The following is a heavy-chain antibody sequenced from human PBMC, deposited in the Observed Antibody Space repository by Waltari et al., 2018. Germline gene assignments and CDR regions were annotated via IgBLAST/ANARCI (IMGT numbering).Heavy chain of an antibody. CDR1: GFTFSSYG. V-gene: IGHV3-30*02. D-gene: IGHD4-17*01. CDR3: AKPSSGLRSHYYYYGMDV. J-gene: IGHJ6*02. Sequence: QVQLVESGGGVVQPGGSLRLSCAASGFTFSSYGMHWVRQAPGKGLEWVAFIRYDGSNKYYADSVKGRFTISIDNSKNTLYLQMNSLRAEDTAVYYCAKPSSGLRSHYYYYGMDVWGQGTTVTVSS. CDR2: IRYDGSNK.